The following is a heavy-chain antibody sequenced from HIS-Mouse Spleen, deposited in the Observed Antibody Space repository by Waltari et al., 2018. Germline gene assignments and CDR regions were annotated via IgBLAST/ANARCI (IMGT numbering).Heavy chain of an antibody. CDR3: AREIPYSSSWYDWYFDL. CDR1: GGSISSSSYY. V-gene: IGHV4-39*07. CDR2: FSDSGTT. J-gene: IGHJ2*01. Sequence: QLQLQESGPGLVKPSETLSLTCTVSGGSISSSSYYWGWIRQPPGKGLEWIGSFSDSGTTYYNPAIKSRCTISVDTSKDQFSLKLSSVTAADTAVYYCAREIPYSSSWYDWYFDLWGRGTLVTVSS. D-gene: IGHD6-13*01.